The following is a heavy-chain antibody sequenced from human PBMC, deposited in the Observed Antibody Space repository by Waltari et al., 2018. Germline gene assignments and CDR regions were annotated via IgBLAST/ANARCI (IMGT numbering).Heavy chain of an antibody. CDR1: GFTFSSYW. Sequence: EVQLDESGGGLVQPGGSLRLSCAASGFTFSSYWMHWVRQAPGKGLVWVLRINSDGSTISDADSVKGRFTISRDNAKNTLYLQMNSLSAEDTAVYYCASAYYDILDWGQGTLVTVSS. CDR3: ASAYYDILD. J-gene: IGHJ4*02. D-gene: IGHD3-9*01. CDR2: INSDGSTI. V-gene: IGHV3-74*01.